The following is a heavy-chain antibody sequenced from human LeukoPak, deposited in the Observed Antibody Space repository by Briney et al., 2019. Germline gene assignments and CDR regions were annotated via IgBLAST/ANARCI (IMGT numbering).Heavy chain of an antibody. CDR3: ATAAAGTGDWFDP. V-gene: IGHV1-24*01. CDR1: GYTLTELS. Sequence: ASVKVSCKVSGYTLTELSMHGVRQAPGKGLEWMGGFDPEDGETIYAQKFQGRVTMTEDTSTDTAYMELSSLRSEDTAVYYCATAAAGTGDWFDPWGQGTLVTVSS. CDR2: FDPEDGET. J-gene: IGHJ5*02. D-gene: IGHD6-13*01.